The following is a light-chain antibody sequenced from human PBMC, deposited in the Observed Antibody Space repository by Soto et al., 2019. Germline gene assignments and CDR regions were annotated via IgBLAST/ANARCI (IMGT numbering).Light chain of an antibody. CDR1: STDIGSHDY. CDR3: TSYTSNTALV. J-gene: IGLJ1*01. CDR2: EVT. Sequence: QSVLTQPASVSRTPGQRITISCTVSSTDIGSHDYVSWYQHHPGKAPKLIIYEVTTRSSGVADRFSGTKSGTTASPTISELQAEDEADYPCTSYTSNTALVFGTGTKGTV. V-gene: IGLV2-14*01.